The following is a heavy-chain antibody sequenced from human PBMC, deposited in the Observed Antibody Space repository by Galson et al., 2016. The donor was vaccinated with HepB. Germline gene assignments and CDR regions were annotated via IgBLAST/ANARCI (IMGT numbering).Heavy chain of an antibody. D-gene: IGHD3-10*01. CDR2: IYYSGST. J-gene: IGHJ4*02. V-gene: IGHV4-31*11. CDR3: ARGVDYYGSKRLIDY. CDR1: GGPISSGGYY. Sequence: TLSLTCAVSGGPISSGGYYWTWVRQHPGKGLEWIGYIYYSGSTSYNPSLKSRLRISADASKNLFSLKLSSVTAADTAMYYCARGVDYYGSKRLIDYWGRGTLVIVSS.